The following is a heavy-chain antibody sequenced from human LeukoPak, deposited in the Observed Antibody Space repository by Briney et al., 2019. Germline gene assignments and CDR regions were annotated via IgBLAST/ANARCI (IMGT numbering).Heavy chain of an antibody. J-gene: IGHJ4*02. CDR3: VGGWYSFDY. Sequence: GRSLRLSCAASGFTFTSDAMSWVRQAAGEGLEWVSSISGSGGSTYYAASVKGRFTISRDNSKNTLYLQMNSLRAEDTAVYYCVGGWYSFDYWGQGTLVTVSS. V-gene: IGHV3-23*01. CDR1: GFTFTSDA. CDR2: ISGSGGST. D-gene: IGHD6-19*01.